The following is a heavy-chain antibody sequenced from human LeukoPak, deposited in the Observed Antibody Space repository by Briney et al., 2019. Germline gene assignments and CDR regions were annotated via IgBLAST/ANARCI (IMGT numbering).Heavy chain of an antibody. CDR3: ARDSVHGYYDSSGYSALFDY. J-gene: IGHJ4*02. D-gene: IGHD3-22*01. V-gene: IGHV3-7*01. CDR2: IKQDGNEK. Sequence: PGGSLRLSCAASGFTFSSYWMSWVRQAPGKGLEWVANIKQDGNEKYYVDSVKGRFTISRDNAKNSLYLQMNSLRAEDTSVYYCARDSVHGYYDSSGYSALFDYWGQGTLVTVSS. CDR1: GFTFSSYW.